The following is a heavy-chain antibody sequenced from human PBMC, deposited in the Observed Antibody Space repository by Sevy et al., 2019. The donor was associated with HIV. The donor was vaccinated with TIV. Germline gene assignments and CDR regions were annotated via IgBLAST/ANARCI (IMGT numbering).Heavy chain of an antibody. CDR2: ISYDGSNK. CDR3: AKGGLATALDY. V-gene: IGHV3-30*18. CDR1: GFTFSSYG. J-gene: IGHJ4*02. Sequence: GGSLRLSCAASGFTFSSYGMHWVRQAPGKGLEWVAVISYDGSNKYYADSVKGRFTISRDNSKNTLYLQMNSLRAEDTAVYYCAKGGLATALDYWGQGTLVTVSS. D-gene: IGHD5-12*01.